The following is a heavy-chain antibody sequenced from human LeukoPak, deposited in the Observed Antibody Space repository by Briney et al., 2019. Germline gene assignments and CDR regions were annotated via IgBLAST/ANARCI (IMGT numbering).Heavy chain of an antibody. CDR2: IYYSGST. Sequence: SETLSLTCTVSGSSINNYYWSWIRQPPGKGLEWIGYIYYSGSTNYNPSLKSRVTISVDTSKNQFSLKLSSVTAADTAVYYCARDLSGSDWFDPWGQGTLVTVSS. CDR1: GSSINNYY. V-gene: IGHV4-59*01. D-gene: IGHD1-26*01. J-gene: IGHJ5*02. CDR3: ARDLSGSDWFDP.